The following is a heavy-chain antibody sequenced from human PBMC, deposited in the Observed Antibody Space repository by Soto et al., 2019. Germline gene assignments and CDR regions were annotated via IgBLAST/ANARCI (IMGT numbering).Heavy chain of an antibody. J-gene: IGHJ3*02. CDR3: ARSNYDFWSGGSLDI. Sequence: GGSLRLSCAASGFSFSSYLMNWVRQSPGKGLEWVANIKQDGSQKYYVDSVKGRFTISRDNAKNSLYLQMNSLRAEDTAIYYCARSNYDFWSGGSLDIWGQGTMVTVSS. CDR2: IKQDGSQK. D-gene: IGHD3-3*01. CDR1: GFSFSSYL. V-gene: IGHV3-7*03.